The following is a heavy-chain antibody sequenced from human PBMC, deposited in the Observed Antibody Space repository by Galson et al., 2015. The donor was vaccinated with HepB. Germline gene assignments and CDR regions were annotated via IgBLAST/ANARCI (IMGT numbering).Heavy chain of an antibody. CDR3: ARNEGPDI. V-gene: IGHV3-7*01. J-gene: IGHJ3*02. CDR2: IKPDGSQK. CDR1: GFTFINHW. Sequence: SLRLSCAASGFTFINHWMGWVRQAPGKGLEWVANIKPDGSQKFYVDSVRGRFTISRDNAKNSVSLQMNSLRADDTAVYYCARNEGPDIWGHGTVVTVSS.